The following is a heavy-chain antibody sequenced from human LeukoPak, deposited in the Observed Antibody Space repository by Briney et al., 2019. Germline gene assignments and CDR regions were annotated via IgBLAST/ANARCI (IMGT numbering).Heavy chain of an antibody. CDR1: GFTVSSNY. Sequence: RSGGSLRLSCAASGFTVSSNYMSWVRQAPGKGLEWVSVIYSGGSTYYADSVKGRFTISRDNSKNTLYLQMNSLRAEDTAVYYCARSLTYYDILTGYYPPGYYFDYWGQGTLVTVSS. CDR2: IYSGGST. CDR3: ARSLTYYDILTGYYPPGYYFDY. J-gene: IGHJ4*02. V-gene: IGHV3-53*01. D-gene: IGHD3-9*01.